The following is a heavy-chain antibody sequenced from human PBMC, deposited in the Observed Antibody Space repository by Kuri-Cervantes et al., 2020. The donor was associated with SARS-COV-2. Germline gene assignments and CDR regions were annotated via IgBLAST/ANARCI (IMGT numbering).Heavy chain of an antibody. V-gene: IGHV3-7*05. D-gene: IGHD6-19*01. J-gene: IGHJ5*02. Sequence: GESLKISCAASGFTFSSYWMSWVRQAPGKGLEWVANIKQDGSEKYYVDSVKGRVTISRDNAKNSLSLQMNSLRAEDTAVYYCARDKGQVAVASSWWFDPWGQGTLVTVSS. CDR1: GFTFSSYW. CDR3: ARDKGQVAVASSWWFDP. CDR2: IKQDGSEK.